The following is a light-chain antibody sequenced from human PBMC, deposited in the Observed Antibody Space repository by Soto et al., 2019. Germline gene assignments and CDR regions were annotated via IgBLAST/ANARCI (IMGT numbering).Light chain of an antibody. Sequence: EIVLTQSPATLSLSPGESATLSCRASQSVSSNLAWYQQKSGQAPRLLIYGASTRATGIPARFSGSGSGTEFTLTISSLQSEDFAVYFCQQSNNWPQTFGQGTKV. CDR3: QQSNNWPQT. CDR1: QSVSSN. V-gene: IGKV3-15*01. J-gene: IGKJ1*01. CDR2: GAS.